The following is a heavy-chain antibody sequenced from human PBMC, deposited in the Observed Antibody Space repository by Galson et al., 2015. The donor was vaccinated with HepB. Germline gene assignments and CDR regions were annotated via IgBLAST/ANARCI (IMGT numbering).Heavy chain of an antibody. J-gene: IGHJ3*02. V-gene: IGHV3-48*01. Sequence: SLRLSCAASGFTFSRYSMNWVRQAPGKGLEWVSYISSSSGTIYYADSVKGRFTISRDNAKNSVYLQMNSLRAEDTAVYYCARDQDYIWGSYQDAFDIWGQGTMVTVSS. CDR1: GFTFSRYS. CDR2: ISSSSGTI. D-gene: IGHD3-16*02. CDR3: ARDQDYIWGSYQDAFDI.